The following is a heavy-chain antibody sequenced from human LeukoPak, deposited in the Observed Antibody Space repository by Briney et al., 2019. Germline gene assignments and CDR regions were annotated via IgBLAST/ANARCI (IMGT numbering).Heavy chain of an antibody. Sequence: ASVKVSCKASDYTFTNYVISWVRQAPGQGLEWMGWISAYNGNTDYPQNLQGRVTMTTDTSTSTAYMDLRSLRSDDTAVYYCARSPTTMVPYFDYWGQGTLVTVSS. CDR2: ISAYNGNT. V-gene: IGHV1-18*01. D-gene: IGHD5-18*01. CDR3: ARSPTTMVPYFDY. J-gene: IGHJ4*02. CDR1: DYTFTNYV.